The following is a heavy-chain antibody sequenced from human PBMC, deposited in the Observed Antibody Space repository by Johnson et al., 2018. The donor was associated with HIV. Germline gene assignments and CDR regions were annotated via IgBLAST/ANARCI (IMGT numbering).Heavy chain of an antibody. J-gene: IGHJ3*02. CDR1: GFTFSSYE. D-gene: IGHD6-6*01. V-gene: IGHV3-30*04. CDR2: ISYDGSNK. Sequence: QVQLVESGGGLVQPGGSLRLSCAASGFTFSSYEMNWVRQAPGKGLEWVAVISYDGSNKYYADSVKGRFTISRDNSKNTLYLQMNSLRAEDTAVYYCARASVSSPRYSSSSDDAFDIWGQGTMVTVSS. CDR3: ARASVSSPRYSSSSDDAFDI.